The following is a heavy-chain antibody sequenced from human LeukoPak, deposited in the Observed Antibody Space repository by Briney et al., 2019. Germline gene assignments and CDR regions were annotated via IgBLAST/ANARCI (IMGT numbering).Heavy chain of an antibody. Sequence: GGSLRLSCAASGFTFSNAWMSWVRQVPGKGLEWVGRIKSKTDGGKTDYAAPVKGRFTISRDDSKDTLYLQMNSLKTEDTAVYYCTTDVTYYYDSSVQDAFDIWGQGTMVTVSS. J-gene: IGHJ3*02. CDR2: IKSKTDGGKT. V-gene: IGHV3-15*01. CDR3: TTDVTYYYDSSVQDAFDI. CDR1: GFTFSNAW. D-gene: IGHD3-22*01.